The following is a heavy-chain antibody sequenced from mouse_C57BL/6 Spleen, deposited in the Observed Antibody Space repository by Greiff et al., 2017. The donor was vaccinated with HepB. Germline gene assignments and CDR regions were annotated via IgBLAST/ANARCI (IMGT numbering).Heavy chain of an antibody. Sequence: VQLQQPGAELVKPGASVKMSCKASGYTFTSYWITWVKQRPGQGLEWIGDIYPGSGSTNYNEKFKSKATLTVDTSSSTAYMQLSSLTSEDSAVYYCARDYGSRADFYFDYWGQGTTLTVSS. CDR3: ARDYGSRADFYFDY. D-gene: IGHD1-1*01. CDR2: IYPGSGST. V-gene: IGHV1-55*01. J-gene: IGHJ2*01. CDR1: GYTFTSYW.